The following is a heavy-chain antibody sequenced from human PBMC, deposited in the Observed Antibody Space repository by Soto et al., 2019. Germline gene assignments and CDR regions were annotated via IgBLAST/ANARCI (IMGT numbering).Heavy chain of an antibody. CDR3: AKGVKPRLSGSYDY. J-gene: IGHJ4*02. Sequence: GGSLRLSCAASGFTFSSYAMSWVRQAPGKGLEWVSAISGSGGSTYYADSVKGRFTISRDNSKNTLYLQMNSLRAEDTAVYYCAKGVKPRLSGSYDYWGQGTLVTVSS. D-gene: IGHD3-10*01. CDR1: GFTFSSYA. V-gene: IGHV3-23*01. CDR2: ISGSGGST.